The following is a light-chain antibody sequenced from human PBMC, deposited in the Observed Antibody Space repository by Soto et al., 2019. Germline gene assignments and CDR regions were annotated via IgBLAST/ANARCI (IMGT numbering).Light chain of an antibody. CDR2: VAS. Sequence: DIQMTQSPSSLSASVGDRVTITCRASQGISNYLAWYQQQPGKVPKLLIYVASTLQSRVPSRFSGSGSGTDLPLTIISLQSEDVATYYCQKYNSAPWTFGQGTKVEIK. V-gene: IGKV1-27*01. CDR1: QGISNY. CDR3: QKYNSAPWT. J-gene: IGKJ1*01.